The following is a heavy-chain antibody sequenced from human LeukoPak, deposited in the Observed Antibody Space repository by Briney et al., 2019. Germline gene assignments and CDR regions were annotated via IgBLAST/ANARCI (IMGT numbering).Heavy chain of an antibody. CDR3: ARHGYGSGNYDP. CDR2: IFPGDSDT. D-gene: IGHD3-10*01. J-gene: IGHJ5*02. V-gene: IGHV5-51*01. Sequence: GESLKISCKGYGYSFTSQWIGWVRQMPGKGLEWMGIIFPGDSDTRYSPSFQGQVTVSADKSINTAYLQWSSLKASDTAIYYCARHGYGSGNYDPWGQGTLVTVSS. CDR1: GYSFTSQW.